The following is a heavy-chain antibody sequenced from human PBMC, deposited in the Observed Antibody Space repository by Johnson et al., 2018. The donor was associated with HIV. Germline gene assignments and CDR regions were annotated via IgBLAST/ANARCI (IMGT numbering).Heavy chain of an antibody. Sequence: VQLVESGGGLVQPGGSLRLSSAASGFTFIRYWMRWVRQAPGKGLEWVANIKQDGSEKTYVDSVKGRFTISRDNAKKSLYLQMNSLRAEDTAVYYCASPYSYGLDDAFDIWGQGTMVTVSS. D-gene: IGHD5-18*01. CDR3: ASPYSYGLDDAFDI. CDR2: IKQDGSEK. CDR1: GFTFIRYW. J-gene: IGHJ3*02. V-gene: IGHV3-7*05.